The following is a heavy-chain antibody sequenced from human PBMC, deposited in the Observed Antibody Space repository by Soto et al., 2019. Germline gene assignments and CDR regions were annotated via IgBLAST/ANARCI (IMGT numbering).Heavy chain of an antibody. J-gene: IGHJ4*02. CDR1: GFTFSSYA. V-gene: IGHV3-30*04. Sequence: QVQLVESGGGVVQPGRSLRLSCAASGFTFSSYAMHWVRQAPGKGLEWVAVISYDGSNKYYADSVKGRFTISRDNSKNPLYLQMNSLRAEDTAVYYCAREIARLLGCWGQGTLVTVSS. CDR3: AREIARLLGC. D-gene: IGHD3-22*01. CDR2: ISYDGSNK.